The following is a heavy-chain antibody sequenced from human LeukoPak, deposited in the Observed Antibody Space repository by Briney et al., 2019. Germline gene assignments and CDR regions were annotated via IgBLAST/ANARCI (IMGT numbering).Heavy chain of an antibody. D-gene: IGHD3-22*01. CDR2: ISGGGGST. J-gene: IGHJ4*02. CDR1: GFTFSNYA. V-gene: IGHV3-23*01. Sequence: PGGSLRLSCTASGFTFSNYAMIWFRQAPGKGLEWVSSISGGGGSTYSADSVKGRFTISRDNSKNTLSLQMNSLRAEDTAIYYCAKDAYYDSSGLSADYWGQGTLVIVSS. CDR3: AKDAYYDSSGLSADY.